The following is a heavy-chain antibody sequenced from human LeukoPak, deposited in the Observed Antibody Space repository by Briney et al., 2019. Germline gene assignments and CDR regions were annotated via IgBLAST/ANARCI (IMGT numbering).Heavy chain of an antibody. Sequence: SVRVSCKASGYRFTGYDINWVRQATGRGLEWMGGIIPIFGTANYAQKFQGRVTITTDESTSTAYMELSSLRSEDTAVYYCASPASGYSYGYVYDYWGQGTLVTVSS. CDR3: ASPASGYSYGYVYDY. CDR2: IIPIFGTA. J-gene: IGHJ4*02. V-gene: IGHV1-69*05. CDR1: GYRFTGYD. D-gene: IGHD5-18*01.